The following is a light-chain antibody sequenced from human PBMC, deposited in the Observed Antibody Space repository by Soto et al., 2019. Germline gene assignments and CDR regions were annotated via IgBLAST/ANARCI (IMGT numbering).Light chain of an antibody. CDR1: QSVSSSY. Sequence: EIVLTQSPGTLSLSPGERATLSCRASQSVSSSYLAWYQQKLGQAPRLLIYGASSRATGIPGRFSGSGSGTDFTLTISRLEPEDFAVYYCQYYGSSPFTFGPGT. CDR2: GAS. V-gene: IGKV3-20*01. CDR3: QYYGSSPFT. J-gene: IGKJ3*01.